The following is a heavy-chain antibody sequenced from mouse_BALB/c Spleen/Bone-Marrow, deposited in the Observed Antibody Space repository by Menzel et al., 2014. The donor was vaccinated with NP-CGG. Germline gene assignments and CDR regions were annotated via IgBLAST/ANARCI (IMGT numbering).Heavy chain of an antibody. D-gene: IGHD1-2*01. CDR3: ARSAGYWYFDV. CDR2: IDTSDSYT. Sequence: VQLHQSGAELVMPGASVKMSCKASGYTFTDYWMHWVKQRPGQGLEWIGAIDTSDSYTSYNQKFKGKATLTVDESSSTAYMQLSSLTSEDSAVYYCARSAGYWYFDVWGAGTTVTVSS. V-gene: IGHV1-69*01. J-gene: IGHJ1*01. CDR1: GYTFTDYW.